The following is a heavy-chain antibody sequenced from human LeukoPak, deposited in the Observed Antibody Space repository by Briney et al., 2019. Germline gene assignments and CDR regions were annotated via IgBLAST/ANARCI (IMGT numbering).Heavy chain of an antibody. Sequence: GGSLRLSCAASGFTFSSYAMHWVRQAPGKGLEWVAVISYDGSNKYYADSVKGRFTISRDNSKNTLYLQMNGLRAEDTAVYYCARAMVRGVMEFDPWGQGTLVTVSS. CDR2: ISYDGSNK. J-gene: IGHJ5*02. CDR1: GFTFSSYA. D-gene: IGHD3-10*01. V-gene: IGHV3-30-3*01. CDR3: ARAMVRGVMEFDP.